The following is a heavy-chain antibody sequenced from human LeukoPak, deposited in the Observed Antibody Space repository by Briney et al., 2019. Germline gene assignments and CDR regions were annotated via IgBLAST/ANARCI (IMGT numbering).Heavy chain of an antibody. J-gene: IGHJ4*02. Sequence: SETLSLTCTVSGGSISSYYLSWIRQPAGKGLEWIGRIYTSGSTNYNPSLKSRVTISVDTSKNQFSLKLSSVTAADTAVYYCARPYGSGSYFDYWGQGTLVTVSS. D-gene: IGHD3-10*01. CDR3: ARPYGSGSYFDY. CDR1: GGSISSYY. V-gene: IGHV4-4*07. CDR2: IYTSGST.